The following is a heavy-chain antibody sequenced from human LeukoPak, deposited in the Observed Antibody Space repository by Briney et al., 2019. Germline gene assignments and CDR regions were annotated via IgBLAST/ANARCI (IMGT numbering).Heavy chain of an antibody. D-gene: IGHD3-3*01. V-gene: IGHV1-69*05. Sequence: GASVKVSCKVSGGTFSSSAISWVRQAPGQGLEWIGGIIPVFGTTNWAQKFQGRVTITTDESTTTAYMDLSSLTSEDTAVYYCARSETQILIFGVAFDNWGQGALVTVSS. CDR3: ARSETQILIFGVAFDN. CDR2: IIPVFGTT. J-gene: IGHJ4*02. CDR1: GGTFSSSA.